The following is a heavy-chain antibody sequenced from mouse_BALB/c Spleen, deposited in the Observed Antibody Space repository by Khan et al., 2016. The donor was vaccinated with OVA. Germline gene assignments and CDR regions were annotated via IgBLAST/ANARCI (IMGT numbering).Heavy chain of an antibody. CDR1: GFSLTNYG. D-gene: IGHD2-10*01. Sequence: QVQLKESGPGLVAPSQSLSITCTISGFSLTNYGVHWVRQPPGKGLEWLVVIWSDGSTTYNSDLKSRLSISKDNSKSQVFLKMNSLQTDDTAMYSCARQPYYHYYVMDYWGQGTSVTLSS. CDR2: IWSDGST. CDR3: ARQPYYHYYVMDY. J-gene: IGHJ4*01. V-gene: IGHV2-6-1*01.